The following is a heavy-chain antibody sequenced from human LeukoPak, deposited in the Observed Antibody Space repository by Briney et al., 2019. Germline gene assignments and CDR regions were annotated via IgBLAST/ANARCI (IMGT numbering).Heavy chain of an antibody. CDR1: GFTFSTYS. CDR2: ITSSGSTK. J-gene: IGHJ4*02. CDR3: ARGVDY. Sequence: GGSLRLSCAASGFTFSTYSMNWVRQAPGKGLEWVSHITSSGSTKYYADSLKGRSTISRDNAKNSLYLQMNSLRAEDTAVYYCARGVDYWGQGTLVTVSS. V-gene: IGHV3-48*01.